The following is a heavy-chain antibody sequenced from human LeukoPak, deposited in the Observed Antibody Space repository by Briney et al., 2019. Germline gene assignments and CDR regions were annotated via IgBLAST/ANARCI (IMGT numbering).Heavy chain of an antibody. J-gene: IGHJ4*02. V-gene: IGHV3-11*04. D-gene: IGHD3-16*02. CDR2: ISDSGDSM. Sequence: GGSLRLSCAASGFSFSHSYMSWIRQAPGNGLEWVSYISDSGDSMYYADSVEGRFTISRDNAKNSLYLQMNSLRAEDTAVYYCARSYDYVWGSYRYVFDYWGQGTLVTVSS. CDR1: GFSFSHSY. CDR3: ARSYDYVWGSYRYVFDY.